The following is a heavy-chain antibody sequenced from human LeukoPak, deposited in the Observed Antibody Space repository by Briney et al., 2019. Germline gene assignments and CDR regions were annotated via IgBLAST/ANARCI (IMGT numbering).Heavy chain of an antibody. CDR1: GGTLSSYA. D-gene: IGHD3-3*01. J-gene: IGHJ5*02. CDR2: IIPIFGTA. CDR3: ARARRGLDFWSGSNWFDP. Sequence: SVKVSCKASGGTLSSYAISWVRQAPGQGLEWMGGIIPIFGTANYAQKFQGRVTITTDESTSTAYMELSSLRSEDTAVYYCARARRGLDFWSGSNWFDPWGQGTLVTVSS. V-gene: IGHV1-69*05.